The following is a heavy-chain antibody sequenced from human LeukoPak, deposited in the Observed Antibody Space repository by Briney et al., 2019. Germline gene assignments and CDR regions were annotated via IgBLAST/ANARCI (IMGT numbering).Heavy chain of an antibody. CDR1: GFTFRNHA. J-gene: IGHJ4*02. CDR2: INSNGDST. D-gene: IGHD3/OR15-3a*01. Sequence: GGSLRLSCAASGFTFRNHAMHWVRQAPGKGLEYVSAINSNGDSTYYGNSVKGRFTISRDNSKSTLYLQMGSLRPADTAVYYCAREERGLAIDYWGQGTLVTVSS. CDR3: AREERGLAIDY. V-gene: IGHV3-64*01.